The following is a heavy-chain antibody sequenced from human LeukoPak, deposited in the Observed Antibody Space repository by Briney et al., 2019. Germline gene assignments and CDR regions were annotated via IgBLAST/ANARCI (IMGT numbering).Heavy chain of an antibody. CDR3: ARGWARVITITADH. J-gene: IGHJ5*02. CDR1: EFSLTSHA. V-gene: IGHV3-30-3*01. CDR2: ISYDGSKK. D-gene: IGHD5-12*01. Sequence: GGSLRLSCTASEFSLTSHAMRWVRQAPGKGLEWVAVISYDGSKKYYADSVKGRFTISRDSSENTLYLQMNSLTSEDTAVYYCARGWARVITITADHWGQGTLVTVSS.